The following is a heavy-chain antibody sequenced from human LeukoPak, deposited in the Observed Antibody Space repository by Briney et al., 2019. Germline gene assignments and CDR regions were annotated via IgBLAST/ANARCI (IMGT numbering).Heavy chain of an antibody. J-gene: IGHJ4*02. CDR3: ARARRSAAGTTHDY. D-gene: IGHD6-13*01. CDR2: INPNSGGT. CDR1: GFTFTGYY. V-gene: IGHV1-2*02. Sequence: GGSLRLSCAASGFTFTGYYMHWVRQAPGQGLEWMGWINPNSGGTNYAQKFQGRVTMTRDTSISTAHMELSRLRSDDTAVYYCARARRSAAGTTHDYWGQGTLVTVSS.